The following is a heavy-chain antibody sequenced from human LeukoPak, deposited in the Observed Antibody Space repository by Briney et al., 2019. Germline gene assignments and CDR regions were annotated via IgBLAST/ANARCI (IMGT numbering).Heavy chain of an antibody. Sequence: ASVKVSCKASGYTFTNYAVHWVRQAPGQRPEWMGRINPGDGDTKYSQNFQGRVTFARDTSANTAFMELSSLRSEDTAVYYCARSGAYCGGDCYHDAFDIWGQGTMVTVSS. CDR3: ARSGAYCGGDCYHDAFDI. CDR2: INPGDGDT. D-gene: IGHD2-21*02. J-gene: IGHJ3*02. V-gene: IGHV1-3*01. CDR1: GYTFTNYA.